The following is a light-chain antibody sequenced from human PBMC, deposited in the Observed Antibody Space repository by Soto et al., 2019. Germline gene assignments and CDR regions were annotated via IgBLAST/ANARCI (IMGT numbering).Light chain of an antibody. J-gene: IGKJ1*01. V-gene: IGKV1-5*01. CDR1: QSISSW. CDR2: DAS. CDR3: QQYENYWT. Sequence: DIQMTQSPSTLSATAGDRVTITCRASQSISSWLAWYQHEPGKAPKLLIYDASNLDSGVPSRFSGSGSGTEFSLTISNLQPDDFATYYCQQYENYWTFGQGTKV.